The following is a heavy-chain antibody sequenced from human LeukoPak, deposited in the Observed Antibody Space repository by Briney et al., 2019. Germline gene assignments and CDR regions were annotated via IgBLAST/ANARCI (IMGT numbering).Heavy chain of an antibody. V-gene: IGHV3-7*01. CDR2: VKQGGSQK. CDR3: VREAYQIALAGVNYFDQ. D-gene: IGHD6-19*01. CDR1: GFPFSDYW. J-gene: IGHJ4*02. Sequence: QPGRSLRLSCAASGFPFSDYWMSWVRQAPGKGLEWVAKVKQGGSQKSYVDSVKGRFTVSRDNAKNSVSLHMTNLNTGDTAVYYCVREAYQIALAGVNYFDQWGQGTLVTVSS.